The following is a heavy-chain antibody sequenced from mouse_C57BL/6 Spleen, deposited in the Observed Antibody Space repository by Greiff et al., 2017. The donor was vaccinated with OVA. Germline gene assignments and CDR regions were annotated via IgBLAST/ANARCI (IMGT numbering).Heavy chain of an antibody. V-gene: IGHV5-4*01. CDR2: ISDGGSYT. Sequence: EVHLVESGGGLVKPGGSLKLSCAASGFTFSSYAMSWVRQTPETRLEWVATISDGGSYTYYPDNVKGRFTISRDNAKNNLYLQMSHLKSEDTAMYYCARDSGTGVFDYWGQGTTRTVSS. D-gene: IGHD3-3*01. J-gene: IGHJ2*01. CDR3: ARDSGTGVFDY. CDR1: GFTFSSYA.